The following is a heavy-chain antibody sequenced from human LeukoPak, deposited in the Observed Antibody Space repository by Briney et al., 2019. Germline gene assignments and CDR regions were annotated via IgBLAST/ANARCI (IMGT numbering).Heavy chain of an antibody. Sequence: PSETLSLTCSVSGGSFSNHFWSWVRHPAGKGLEWIGRIYPSGNTNYNPSLKSRVTLSVDTSKTQFYLSLSSVTAADTAVYYCARYREVGATVDYWGQGTLVTVSS. D-gene: IGHD1-26*01. V-gene: IGHV4-4*07. CDR1: GGSFSNHF. CDR3: ARYREVGATVDY. J-gene: IGHJ4*02. CDR2: IYPSGNT.